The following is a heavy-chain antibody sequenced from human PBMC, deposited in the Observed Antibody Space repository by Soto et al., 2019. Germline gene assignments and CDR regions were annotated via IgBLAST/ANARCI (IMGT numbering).Heavy chain of an antibody. D-gene: IGHD6-19*01. V-gene: IGHV4-59*08. CDR3: ARRSSGWYANWFDP. Sequence: SETLSLTCTVSGDSIRNYYWSWIRQPPGKELEWIGYIYYSGNTNYNPSLKSRVTISLDTSKNQFSLKLSSVTAADTAVYYCARRSSGWYANWFDPWGQGTLVTVSS. J-gene: IGHJ5*02. CDR2: IYYSGNT. CDR1: GDSIRNYY.